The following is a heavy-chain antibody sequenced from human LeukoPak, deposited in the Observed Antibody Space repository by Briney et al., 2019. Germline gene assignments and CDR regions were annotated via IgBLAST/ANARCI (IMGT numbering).Heavy chain of an antibody. D-gene: IGHD5-24*01. Sequence: SETLSLTCTVSGGSISSGGFYWSWLRQPAGRGLEWIGHIYASGITSYNPSLKSRVTLSVDTSKNQFSLNLSSVTAADTAVYYCARSARDGYNNCFDYWGQGTLVTVSS. J-gene: IGHJ4*02. CDR2: IYASGIT. CDR3: ARSARDGYNNCFDY. CDR1: GGSISSGGFY. V-gene: IGHV4-61*09.